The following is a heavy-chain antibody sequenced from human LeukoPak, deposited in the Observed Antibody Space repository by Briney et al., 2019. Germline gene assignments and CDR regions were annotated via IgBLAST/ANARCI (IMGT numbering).Heavy chain of an antibody. J-gene: IGHJ4*02. Sequence: SGGSLRLSCAASGFTFSSFAMSWVRQAPGKGLEWVSAISGSGVSPYYADSVKGRFTISRDNSKNTLQLQMNNLRAEDTAVYYCAKLMRSEIFGVGFYFDCWGQGTLVTVSS. D-gene: IGHD3-3*01. CDR3: AKLMRSEIFGVGFYFDC. V-gene: IGHV3-23*01. CDR1: GFTFSSFA. CDR2: ISGSGVSP.